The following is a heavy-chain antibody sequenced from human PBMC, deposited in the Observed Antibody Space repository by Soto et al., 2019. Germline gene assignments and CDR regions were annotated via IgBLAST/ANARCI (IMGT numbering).Heavy chain of an antibody. J-gene: IGHJ4*02. CDR3: ARSIVVVTAADY. V-gene: IGHV1-3*01. Sequence: VKVSCKASGYTFTSYAMHWVRQAPGQRLEWMGWINAGNGNTKYSQKFQGRVTITRDTSASTAYMELSSLRSEDTAVYYCARSIVVVTAADYWGQGTLVTLSS. D-gene: IGHD2-21*02. CDR1: GYTFTSYA. CDR2: INAGNGNT.